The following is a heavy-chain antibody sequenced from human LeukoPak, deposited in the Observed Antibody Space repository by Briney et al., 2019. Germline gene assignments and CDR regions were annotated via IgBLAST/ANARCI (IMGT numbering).Heavy chain of an antibody. D-gene: IGHD4-17*01. V-gene: IGHV4-39*07. Sequence: PSETLSLTCTVSGGSISSSSYYWGWIRQPPGKGLEWIGSIYYSGSTYYNPSLKSRVTISVDTSKNQFSLKLSSVTAADTAVYYCARDSTVTTWDYYYGMDVWGQGTTVTVSS. CDR2: IYYSGST. CDR3: ARDSTVTTWDYYYGMDV. J-gene: IGHJ6*02. CDR1: GGSISSSSYY.